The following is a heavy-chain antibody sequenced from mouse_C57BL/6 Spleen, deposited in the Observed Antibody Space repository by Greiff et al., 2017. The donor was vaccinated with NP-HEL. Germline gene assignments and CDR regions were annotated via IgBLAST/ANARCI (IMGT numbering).Heavy chain of an antibody. CDR1: GIDFSRYW. J-gene: IGHJ2*01. V-gene: IGHV4-1*01. CDR3: AREEKREYFDY. Sequence: EVKLLQSGGGLVQPGGSLKLSCAASGIDFSRYWMSWVRRAPGKGLEWIGEINPDSSTINYAPSLKDKFIISRDNAKNTLYLQMSKVRSEDTALYYCAREEKREYFDYWGQGTTLTVSS. CDR2: INPDSSTI.